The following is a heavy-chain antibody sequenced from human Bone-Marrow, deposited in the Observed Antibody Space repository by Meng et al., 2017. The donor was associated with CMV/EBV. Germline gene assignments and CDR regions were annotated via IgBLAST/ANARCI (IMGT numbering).Heavy chain of an antibody. D-gene: IGHD5-18*01. Sequence: GESLKISCAASGFTFSSYWMSWVRQAPGKGLEWVANIRQDGGETYYVDSVKGRFTISRDSARDSLFLQMNSLRAEDTAVYYCARESAWYSYGYGDYYYGMDVWGQGTTVTVSS. J-gene: IGHJ6*02. CDR2: IRQDGGET. CDR3: ARESAWYSYGYGDYYYGMDV. CDR1: GFTFSSYW. V-gene: IGHV3-7*01.